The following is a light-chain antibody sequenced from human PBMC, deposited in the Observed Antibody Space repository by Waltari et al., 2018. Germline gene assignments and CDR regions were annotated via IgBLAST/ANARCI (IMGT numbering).Light chain of an antibody. CDR3: SSYTTSSAPGV. V-gene: IGLV2-14*01. J-gene: IGLJ1*01. CDR1: HRDVGAYAF. CDR2: EVS. Sequence: QSALTQPASVSASPGQSITISCSGTHRDVGAYAFVSWYQQHPGKAPHLIIYEVSNRPSGISNRFSASKSGNTASLTISGLQAEDEADYYCSSYTTSSAPGVFGTGTRVTVL.